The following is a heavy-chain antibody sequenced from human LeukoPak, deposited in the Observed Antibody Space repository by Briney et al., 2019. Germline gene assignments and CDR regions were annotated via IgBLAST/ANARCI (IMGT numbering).Heavy chain of an antibody. D-gene: IGHD3-10*01. Sequence: SETLSLTCTVSGASISSGDYHWNWIRQPPGKGLEWIGFIHDSGSTYYNPSLKSRVSISRDMSKNQLSLMLSSVTAAGTAVYYCARGFGAGNYYYGWFDPWGQGTLVSVSS. CDR2: IHDSGST. CDR1: GASISSGDYH. V-gene: IGHV4-30-4*01. J-gene: IGHJ5*02. CDR3: ARGFGAGNYYYGWFDP.